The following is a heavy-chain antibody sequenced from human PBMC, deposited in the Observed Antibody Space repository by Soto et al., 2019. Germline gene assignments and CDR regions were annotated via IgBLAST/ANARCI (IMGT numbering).Heavy chain of an antibody. J-gene: IGHJ4*02. CDR2: ISGSGGST. V-gene: IGHV3-23*01. Sequence: EVQLLESGGGLVQPGGSLRLSCAASGFTFSSYAMSWVRQAPGKGLEWVSAISGSGGSTYYADSVKGRFTISRDNSKNTLYLQMNSLRAEDTAVYYCAKDLRPSGYSSGWPDYWGQGTLVTVSS. D-gene: IGHD6-19*01. CDR3: AKDLRPSGYSSGWPDY. CDR1: GFTFSSYA.